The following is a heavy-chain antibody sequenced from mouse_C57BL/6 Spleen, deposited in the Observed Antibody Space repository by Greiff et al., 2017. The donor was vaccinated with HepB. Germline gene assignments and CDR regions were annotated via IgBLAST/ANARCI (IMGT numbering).Heavy chain of an antibody. CDR1: GFTFTDYY. CDR3: ARWGSSHWYFDV. J-gene: IGHJ1*03. D-gene: IGHD1-1*01. CDR2: IRNKANGYTT. Sequence: EVQLVESGGGLVQPGGSLSLSCAASGFTFTDYYMSWVRQPPGKALEWLGFIRNKANGYTTEYSASVKGRFTISRDNSQSILYLQMNALRAEDSATYYCARWGSSHWYFDVWAQGPRSPSPQ. V-gene: IGHV7-3*01.